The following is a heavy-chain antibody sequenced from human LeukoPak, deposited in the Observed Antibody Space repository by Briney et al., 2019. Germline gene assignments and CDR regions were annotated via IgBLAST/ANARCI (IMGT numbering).Heavy chain of an antibody. J-gene: IGHJ4*02. D-gene: IGHD3-16*02. CDR1: GFTFSSYS. V-gene: IGHV3-21*01. Sequence: GSLRLSCAASGFTFSSYSMNWVRQAPGKGLEWVSSISSSSSYIYYADSVKGRFTISRDNAKNSLYLQMNSLRAEDTAVYYCARGAHMITLGGVIVEGDYWGQGTLVTVSS. CDR3: ARGAHMITLGGVIVEGDY. CDR2: ISSSSSYI.